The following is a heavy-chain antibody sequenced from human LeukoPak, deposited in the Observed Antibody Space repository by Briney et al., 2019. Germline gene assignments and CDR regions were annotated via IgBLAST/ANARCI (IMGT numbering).Heavy chain of an antibody. CDR3: ARAAYQLLFDWFDP. D-gene: IGHD2-2*01. J-gene: IGHJ5*02. V-gene: IGHV4-34*01. Sequence: SETLSLTCAVYGGSFSGYYWSWVRQPPGKGLEWIGEINHSGSTNYNPSLKSRVTISVDTSKNQFSLKLSSVTAADTAVYYCARAAYQLLFDWFDPWGQGTLVTVSS. CDR2: INHSGST. CDR1: GGSFSGYY.